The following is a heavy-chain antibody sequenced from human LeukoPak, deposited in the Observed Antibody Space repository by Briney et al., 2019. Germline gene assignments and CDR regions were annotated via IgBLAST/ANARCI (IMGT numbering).Heavy chain of an antibody. CDR1: GFTFSSYS. J-gene: IGHJ4*02. D-gene: IGHD3/OR15-3a*01. V-gene: IGHV3-21*01. Sequence: PGGSLRLSCAASGFTFSSYSMNWVRQAPGKGLEWVSSISSSSNYIYYADSVKGRFTIPRDNAKNSLYLQMNSLRAEDTAVYYCARVSGLRNHYFDYWGQGTLVTVSS. CDR3: ARVSGLRNHYFDY. CDR2: ISSSSNYI.